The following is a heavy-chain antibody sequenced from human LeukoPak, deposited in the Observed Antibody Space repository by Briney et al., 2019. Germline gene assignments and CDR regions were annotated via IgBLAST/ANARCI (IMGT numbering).Heavy chain of an antibody. CDR1: GYTFTSYY. Sequence: ASVKVSCKASGYTFTSYYMHWVRQAPGQGLEWMGWINPNSGGTNYAQKFQGRVTMTRDTSISTAYMELSRLRSDDTAVYYCARGGGDDGYSYGYGWFDPWGQGTLVTVSS. CDR3: ARGGGDDGYSYGYGWFDP. V-gene: IGHV1-2*02. D-gene: IGHD5-18*01. CDR2: INPNSGGT. J-gene: IGHJ5*02.